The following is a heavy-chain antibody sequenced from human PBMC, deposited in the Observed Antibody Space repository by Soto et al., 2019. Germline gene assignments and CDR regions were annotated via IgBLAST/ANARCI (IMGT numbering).Heavy chain of an antibody. CDR2: IWYDGSNK. CDR1: GFTFSSYG. V-gene: IGHV3-33*01. Sequence: GGSLRLSCAASGFTFSSYGMHWVRQAPGKGLEWVAVIWYDGSNKYYADSVKGRFTISRDNSKNTLYLQMNSLRAEDTAVYYCARAVLGIGVITTGPDYWGQGTLVTVSS. CDR3: ARAVLGIGVITTGPDY. J-gene: IGHJ4*02. D-gene: IGHD3-22*01.